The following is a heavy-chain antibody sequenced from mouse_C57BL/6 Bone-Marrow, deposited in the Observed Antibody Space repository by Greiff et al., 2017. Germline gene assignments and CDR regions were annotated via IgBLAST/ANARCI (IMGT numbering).Heavy chain of an antibody. V-gene: IGHV5-9-1*02. CDR1: GFTFSSYA. CDR2: ISSGGDYI. Sequence: EVKLVESGEGLVKPGGSLKLSCAASGFTFSSYAMSWVRQTPEKRLEWVAYISSGGDYIYYADTVKGRFTISRDNARNTLYLQMSSLKSEDTAMYYCTREGDYDDWYFDVWGTGTTVTVSS. D-gene: IGHD2-4*01. J-gene: IGHJ1*03. CDR3: TREGDYDDWYFDV.